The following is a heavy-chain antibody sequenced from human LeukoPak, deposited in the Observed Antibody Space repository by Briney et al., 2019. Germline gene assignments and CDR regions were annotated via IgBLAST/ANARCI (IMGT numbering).Heavy chain of an antibody. CDR3: ATGLLEWLLGGSTPGAREPWFDP. Sequence: ASVKVPCKVSGYTLTELSMHWVRQAPGKGLEWMGGFDPENGEFIYAQKFQGRVIMTGDTSTDTAYMELSRLASEDSAVYYCATGLLEWLLGGSTPGAREPWFDPWGQGTLVTVSS. V-gene: IGHV1-24*01. CDR2: FDPENGEF. J-gene: IGHJ5*02. CDR1: GYTLTELS. D-gene: IGHD3-3*01.